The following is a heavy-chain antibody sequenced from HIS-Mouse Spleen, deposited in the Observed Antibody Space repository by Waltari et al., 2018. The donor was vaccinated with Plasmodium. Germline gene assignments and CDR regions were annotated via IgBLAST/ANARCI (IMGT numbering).Heavy chain of an antibody. J-gene: IGHJ2*01. CDR3: ASSWYWYFDL. V-gene: IGHV3-7*01. Sequence: EVPLVASGGGLVQPGGSLGLPCASPGFTFSSYWMSWVRQAPGKGLEWGANIKQDGSEKYYVDSVKGRFTISRDNAKNSLYLQMNSLRAEDTAVYYCASSWYWYFDLWGRGTLVTVSS. CDR2: IKQDGSEK. D-gene: IGHD6-13*01. CDR1: GFTFSSYW.